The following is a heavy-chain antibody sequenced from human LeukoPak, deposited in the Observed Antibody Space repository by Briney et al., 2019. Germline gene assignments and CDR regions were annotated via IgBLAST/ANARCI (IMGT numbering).Heavy chain of an antibody. CDR1: GGSISSSSYY. J-gene: IGHJ5*02. Sequence: SETLSLTCTGSGGSISSSSYYWGWIRQPPGKGLEWIGSIYYSGSTYYNPSLKSRVTISVDTSKNQFSLKLISVAAADTAVYYCARHLNFDFWSGPLGNWFDPWGQGTLVTVSS. D-gene: IGHD3-3*01. CDR3: ARHLNFDFWSGPLGNWFDP. V-gene: IGHV4-39*01. CDR2: IYYSGST.